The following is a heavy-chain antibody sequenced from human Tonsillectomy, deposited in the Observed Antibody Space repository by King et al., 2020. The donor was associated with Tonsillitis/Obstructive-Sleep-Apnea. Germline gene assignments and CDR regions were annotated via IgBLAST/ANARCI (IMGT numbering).Heavy chain of an antibody. D-gene: IGHD6-19*01. CDR3: AGDDPFSSTSRH. J-gene: IGHJ4*02. CDR2: IYDSDTT. V-gene: IGHV4-59*01. CDR1: GGSISNYY. Sequence: VQLQESGPGLVKPSETLSLTCSVSGGSISNYYWNWFRQPPGKGLEWIAYIYDSDTTDYNPSLKRRVTLSVDTSKNQFSLNLTSLTAADTALYFCAGDDPFSSTSRHWGRGTLVTVSS.